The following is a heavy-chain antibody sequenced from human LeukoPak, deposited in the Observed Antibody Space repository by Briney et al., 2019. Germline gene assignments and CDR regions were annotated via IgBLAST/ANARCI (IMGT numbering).Heavy chain of an antibody. CDR3: ATSFGPVIAAAGTGAD. CDR2: ISGSGSST. D-gene: IGHD6-13*01. Sequence: GGSLRLSCAASGFSLDDYGMSWVRQAPGKGLEWVSVISGSGSSTYYADSVKGRFTISRDNSKNTLYLQMNSLRAEDTAVYYCATSFGPVIAAAGTGADWGQGALVTVSS. CDR1: GFSLDDYG. J-gene: IGHJ4*02. V-gene: IGHV3-23*01.